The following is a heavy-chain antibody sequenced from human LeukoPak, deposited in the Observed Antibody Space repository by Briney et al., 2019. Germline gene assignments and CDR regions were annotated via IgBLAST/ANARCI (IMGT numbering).Heavy chain of an antibody. CDR3: ARGDYDSSGYYTAMDV. D-gene: IGHD3-22*01. J-gene: IGHJ6*02. CDR1: GYTFTSYA. CDR2: INAGNGNT. V-gene: IGHV1-3*01. Sequence: ASVKVSCKASGYTFTSYAMHWVRQAPGQRLEWMGWINAGNGNTKYSQKFQGRVTITRDTSASTAYMELSSLRSEDTAAYYCARGDYDSSGYYTAMDVWGQGTTVTVSS.